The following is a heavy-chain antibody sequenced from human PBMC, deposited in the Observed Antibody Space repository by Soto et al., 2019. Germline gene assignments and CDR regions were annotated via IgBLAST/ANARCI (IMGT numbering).Heavy chain of an antibody. CDR2: MFPGDSTT. Sequence: GESLKISCNGSGFTFTAYWIGWVRQMPGKGLEWMGIMFPGDSTTRYSPSFQGQVTMSADKSISTAYLQWNSLKASDTAMYYCARVVIGYCSSTSCPADYWGQGALVTVSS. CDR1: GFTFTAYW. CDR3: ARVVIGYCSSTSCPADY. D-gene: IGHD2-2*01. J-gene: IGHJ4*02. V-gene: IGHV5-51*01.